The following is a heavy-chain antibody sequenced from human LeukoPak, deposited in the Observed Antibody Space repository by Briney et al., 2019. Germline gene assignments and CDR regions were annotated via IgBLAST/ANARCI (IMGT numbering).Heavy chain of an antibody. CDR3: ARDPSSGGI. V-gene: IGHV7-4-1*02. Sequence: ASVKDSCKASGYTFTNYAMNWVRQAPGQGLEWLGWINTNTGNPTYAQGFTGRFVFSLDTSVSTAYLQISSLKAEDTALYYCARDPSSGGIWGQGTMVTVSS. J-gene: IGHJ3*02. D-gene: IGHD3-10*01. CDR2: INTNTGNP. CDR1: GYTFTNYA.